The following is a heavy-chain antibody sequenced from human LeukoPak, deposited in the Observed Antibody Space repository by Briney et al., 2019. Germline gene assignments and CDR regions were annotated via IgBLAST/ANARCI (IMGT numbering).Heavy chain of an antibody. CDR1: GFPFSHYW. V-gene: IGHV3-7*01. Sequence: GGSLRLSCAASGFPFSHYWMSWVRQAPGKGLEWVANIRQDGSEQYYLDSVKGQFTISKDNADNSLYLQMNSLRSADTAIYYCARGISAARRYYFDSWGQGILVTVS. CDR2: IRQDGSEQ. CDR3: ARGISAARRYYFDS. J-gene: IGHJ4*02. D-gene: IGHD6-6*01.